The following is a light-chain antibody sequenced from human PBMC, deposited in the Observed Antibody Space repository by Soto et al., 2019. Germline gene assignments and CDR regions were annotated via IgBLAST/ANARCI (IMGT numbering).Light chain of an antibody. Sequence: QSALTQPASVSGSPGQSITISCTGTSSDVGGSNHVSWYQQHPDKAPRLMIYDVSNRPSGVSNRFSGSKSGNTASLTISGLQAEDDADYYCGSYTTIRTVKFGGGTKLTVL. V-gene: IGLV2-14*01. CDR1: SSDVGGSNH. CDR2: DVS. J-gene: IGLJ2*01. CDR3: GSYTTIRTVK.